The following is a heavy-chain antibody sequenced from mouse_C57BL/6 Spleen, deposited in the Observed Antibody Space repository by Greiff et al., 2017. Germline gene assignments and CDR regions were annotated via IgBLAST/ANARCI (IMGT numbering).Heavy chain of an antibody. Sequence: EVKLMESEGGLVQPGSSMKLSCTASGFTFSDYYMAWVRQVPEKGLEWVANINYDGSSTYYLDSLKSRFIISRDNAKNILYLQMSSLKSEDTATYYCARGYGSSLDYWGQGTTLTVSS. J-gene: IGHJ2*01. CDR3: ARGYGSSLDY. CDR1: GFTFSDYY. CDR2: INYDGSST. V-gene: IGHV5-16*01. D-gene: IGHD1-1*01.